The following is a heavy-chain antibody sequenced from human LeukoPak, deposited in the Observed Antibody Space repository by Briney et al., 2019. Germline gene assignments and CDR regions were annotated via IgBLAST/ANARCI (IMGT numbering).Heavy chain of an antibody. CDR1: DGSITNYD. CDR2: AHYSGTT. CDR3: ATGYGDFRVEGRYFYS. J-gene: IGHJ4*02. D-gene: IGHD4-17*01. Sequence: PSETLSPTCTVSDGSITNYDWSWVRQPPGKGLEFIGHAHYSGTTNFNPSLRSRVTISIDTSKKHFFLKLKSVTAADTAVYYCATGYGDFRVEGRYFYSWGQGTLVTVSS. V-gene: IGHV4-59*01.